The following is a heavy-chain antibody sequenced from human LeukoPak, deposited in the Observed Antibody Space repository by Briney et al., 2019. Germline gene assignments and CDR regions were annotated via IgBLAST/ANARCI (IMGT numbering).Heavy chain of an antibody. D-gene: IGHD2-15*01. J-gene: IGHJ3*02. CDR2: IYPGDSDT. CDR1: GYSFTSYW. V-gene: IGHV5-51*01. CDR3: ARSGSGLIRVRAFDI. Sequence: GESLKISCKGSGYSFTSYWIGWVRQMPGKGLEWMGIIYPGDSDTRYSPSFQGQVTISADKSISTAYLQWSSLKASDTAMYYCARSGSGLIRVRAFDIWGQGTMVTVSS.